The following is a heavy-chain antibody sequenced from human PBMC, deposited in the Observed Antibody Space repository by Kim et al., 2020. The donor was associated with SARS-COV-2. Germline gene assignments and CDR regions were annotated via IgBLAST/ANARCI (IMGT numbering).Heavy chain of an antibody. J-gene: IGHJ4*02. V-gene: IGHV3-33*06. CDR2: IWYDGSNK. Sequence: GGSLRLSCAASGFTFSSYGMHWVRQAPGKGLEWVAVIWYDGSNKYYADSVKGRFTISRDNSKNTLYLQMNSLRAEDTAVYYCAKVGPYCSSTSCYGGGFDYWGQGTLVTVSS. CDR1: GFTFSSYG. CDR3: AKVGPYCSSTSCYGGGFDY. D-gene: IGHD2-2*01.